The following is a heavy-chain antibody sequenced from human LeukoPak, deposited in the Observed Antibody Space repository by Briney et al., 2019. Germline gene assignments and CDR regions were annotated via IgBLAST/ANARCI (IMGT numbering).Heavy chain of an antibody. J-gene: IGHJ6*03. V-gene: IGHV3-11*01. CDR3: ARGGADYYYYYMDV. D-gene: IGHD1-26*01. CDR1: VFTFSDYY. Sequence: GGSLRLSCAPSVFTFSDYYMSWIRQAPGKGLEWVSYISSSGSTIYYADSVRGRFTISRDNDKNSLYLQMNSLRAENTAVYYCARGGADYYYYYMDVWGKGTTVTVSS. CDR2: ISSSGSTI.